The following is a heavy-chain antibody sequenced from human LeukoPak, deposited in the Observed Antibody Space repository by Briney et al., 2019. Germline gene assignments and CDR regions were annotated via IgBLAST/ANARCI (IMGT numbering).Heavy chain of an antibody. J-gene: IGHJ4*02. CDR1: GYTFSSYG. CDR3: AGGRGYMTVADY. V-gene: IGHV1-18*01. Sequence: GASVTVSCKASGYTFSSYGISWVRQAPGQGLEWMGWISVHNGYTNYAQNLQGRITVTTDTSTSTAYMELRSLRSDDTAVYYCAGGRGYMTVADYWGQGTLVTVSS. D-gene: IGHD5-12*01. CDR2: ISVHNGYT.